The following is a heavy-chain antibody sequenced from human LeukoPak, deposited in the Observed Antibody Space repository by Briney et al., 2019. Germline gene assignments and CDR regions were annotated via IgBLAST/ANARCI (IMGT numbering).Heavy chain of an antibody. Sequence: SVKVSCKASGGTFSSYAISWVRQAPGQGLEWMGGIIPIFGTANYAQKFQGRVTITADESTSTAYMELSSLRSEDTAVYYCARNRYSGYDWGYYYYCYYMDVWGKGTTVTVSS. J-gene: IGHJ6*03. CDR2: IIPIFGTA. D-gene: IGHD5-12*01. CDR3: ARNRYSGYDWGYYYYCYYMDV. CDR1: GGTFSSYA. V-gene: IGHV1-69*13.